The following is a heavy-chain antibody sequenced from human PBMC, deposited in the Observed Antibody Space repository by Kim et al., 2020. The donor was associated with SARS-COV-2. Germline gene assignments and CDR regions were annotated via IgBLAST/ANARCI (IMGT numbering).Heavy chain of an antibody. V-gene: IGHV4-30-2*01. J-gene: IGHJ5*02. Sequence: SETLSLTCAVSGGSISSGGYSWSWIRQPPGKGLEWIGYIYHSGSTYYNPSLKSRVTISVDRSKNQFSLKLSSVTAADTAVYYCASAFGDNWNSRWFDPWGQGTLVTVSP. D-gene: IGHD1-1*01. CDR3: ASAFGDNWNSRWFDP. CDR2: IYHSGST. CDR1: GGSISSGGYS.